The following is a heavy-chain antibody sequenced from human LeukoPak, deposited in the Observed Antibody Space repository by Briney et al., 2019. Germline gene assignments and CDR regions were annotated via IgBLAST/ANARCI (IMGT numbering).Heavy chain of an antibody. CDR3: ARGSGTVTMNY. J-gene: IGHJ4*02. D-gene: IGHD4-17*01. CDR1: GFTLSSYW. V-gene: IGHV3-74*01. CDR2: INSDGSST. Sequence: PGGSLRLSCAASGFTLSSYWMHWVRQAPGKGLVWVSRINSDGSSTSYADSVKGRFTISRDNAKNTLYLQMNSLRAEDTAVYYCARGSGTVTMNYWGQGTLVTVSS.